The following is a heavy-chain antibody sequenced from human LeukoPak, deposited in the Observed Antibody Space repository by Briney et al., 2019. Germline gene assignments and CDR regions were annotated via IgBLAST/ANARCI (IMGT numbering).Heavy chain of an antibody. CDR3: ARGGVVPAAMPLFDY. V-gene: IGHV4-39*07. J-gene: IGHJ4*02. D-gene: IGHD2-2*01. Sequence: PSETLSLTCTVSGGSISSSSYYWGWIRQPPGKGLEWIGEINHSGSTNYNPSLKSRVTISVDTSKNQFSLKLSSVTAADTAVYYCARGGVVPAAMPLFDYWGQGTLVTVSS. CDR2: INHSGST. CDR1: GGSISSSSYY.